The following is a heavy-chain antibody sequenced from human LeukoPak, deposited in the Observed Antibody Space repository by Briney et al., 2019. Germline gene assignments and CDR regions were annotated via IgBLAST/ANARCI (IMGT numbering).Heavy chain of an antibody. J-gene: IGHJ3*02. Sequence: SETRSLTCTVSGGYISSYYWSWIRPPPGKGLEWIGYIYYSGSTNYNPPLKSRVTISVDTSKNQFSLKLSPVTAADTAVYYCARHDRDGYNYDAFDIWGQGTMVTVSS. CDR3: ARHDRDGYNYDAFDI. D-gene: IGHD5-24*01. CDR2: IYYSGST. CDR1: GGYISSYY. V-gene: IGHV4-59*08.